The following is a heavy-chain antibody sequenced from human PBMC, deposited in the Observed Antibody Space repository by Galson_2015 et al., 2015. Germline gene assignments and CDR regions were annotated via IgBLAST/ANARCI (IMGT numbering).Heavy chain of an antibody. D-gene: IGHD5-12*01. CDR1: GDAFRPYA. CDR2: INAGNTKT. V-gene: IGHV1-3*01. J-gene: IGHJ4*02. CDR3: ATDPSGYSRPTV. Sequence: SVKVSCQGSGDAFRPYAFHWARLAPGQRLEWMGWINAGNTKTKYSQKFQGRVTFSRETSARAVDMEMSSLTSEDTAVYYCATDPSGYSRPTVWGQGTLVTVSS.